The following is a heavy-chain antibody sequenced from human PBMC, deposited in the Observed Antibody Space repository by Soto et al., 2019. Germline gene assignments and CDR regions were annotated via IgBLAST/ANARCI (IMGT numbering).Heavy chain of an antibody. D-gene: IGHD5-12*01. Sequence: EVQLLESGGDLVQPGGSLRLSCVASGFTFSNDDLSWVRQASGKWLEWVSAITAGGFNTYYADSVKGRFTISRDNSKNTLYLQMNSLRAEDTAVYYCAKNIGGFSGYANFDYWGQGTLVTVSS. CDR3: AKNIGGFSGYANFDY. J-gene: IGHJ4*02. CDR1: GFTFSNDD. V-gene: IGHV3-23*01. CDR2: ITAGGFNT.